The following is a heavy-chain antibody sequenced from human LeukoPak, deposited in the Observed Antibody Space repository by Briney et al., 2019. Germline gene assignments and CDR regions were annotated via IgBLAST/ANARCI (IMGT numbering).Heavy chain of an antibody. V-gene: IGHV4-34*01. CDR3: AITRYCSSTSCHLKMDV. J-gene: IGHJ6*02. Sequence: SETLSLTCGVYDGSFSGYYWSWICQPPGKGLEWIGEITHSVTTNYNPSLKSRVTISVDTSKNQFSLKLSSVTAADTAVYYCAITRYCSSTSCHLKMDVWGQGTTVTVSS. CDR1: DGSFSGYY. D-gene: IGHD2-2*01. CDR2: ITHSVTT.